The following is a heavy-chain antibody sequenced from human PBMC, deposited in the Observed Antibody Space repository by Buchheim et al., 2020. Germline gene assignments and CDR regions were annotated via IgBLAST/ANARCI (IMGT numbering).Heavy chain of an antibody. CDR2: IKQDGREK. J-gene: IGHJ4*02. Sequence: EVQLVESGGGLVQPGGSLRLSCAASGFTFSSYWMSWVRQAPGKGLEWVANIKQDGREKYYVDSVKGRFIISRDNAKNSLYLQMNSLRAEDTAVYYCAREDRRVMTTVTFDYWGQGTL. V-gene: IGHV3-7*01. CDR1: GFTFSSYW. CDR3: AREDRRVMTTVTFDY. D-gene: IGHD4-17*01.